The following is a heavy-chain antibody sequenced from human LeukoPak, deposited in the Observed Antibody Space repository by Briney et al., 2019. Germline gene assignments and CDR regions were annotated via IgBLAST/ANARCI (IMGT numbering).Heavy chain of an antibody. CDR1: GGSFSGYY. CDR3: ARARRPTVTHGGRFDP. Sequence: SETLSLTCAVYGGSFSGYYWSWIRQPPGKGLEWIGEINHSGSTNYNPSLKSRVTISVDTSKNQFSLKLSSVTAADTAVYYCARARRPTVTHGGRFDPWGQGTLVTVSS. CDR2: INHSGST. D-gene: IGHD4-17*01. V-gene: IGHV4-34*01. J-gene: IGHJ5*02.